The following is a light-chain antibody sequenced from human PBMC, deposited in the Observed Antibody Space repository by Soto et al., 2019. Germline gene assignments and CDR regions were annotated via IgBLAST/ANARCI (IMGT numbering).Light chain of an antibody. J-gene: IGKJ1*01. V-gene: IGKV1-5*01. CDR3: QQYTNTNNPWM. CDR1: QSISSW. Sequence: DIQMTPSPSTLSASVVDRVTITCRASQSISSWLAWYQQKPGKAPKLLIYDASTLQSGVASRFSGSGSGTEFTLIISGLQPDDSATYYCQQYTNTNNPWMFGQGTKVDIK. CDR2: DAS.